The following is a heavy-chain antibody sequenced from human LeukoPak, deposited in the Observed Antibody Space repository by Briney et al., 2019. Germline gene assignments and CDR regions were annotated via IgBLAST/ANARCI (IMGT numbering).Heavy chain of an antibody. V-gene: IGHV3-30*02. CDR2: IRYDGSNK. D-gene: IGHD1-26*01. Sequence: PGGSLRLSCAASGFTFSSYGMHWVRQAPGKGLEWVAFIRYDGSNKYYADSVKGRFTISRDNSKNTLYLQMNSLRAEDTAVYYCAKAVGATQLGLDYWGQGTLVTVSS. CDR3: AKAVGATQLGLDY. CDR1: GFTFSSYG. J-gene: IGHJ4*02.